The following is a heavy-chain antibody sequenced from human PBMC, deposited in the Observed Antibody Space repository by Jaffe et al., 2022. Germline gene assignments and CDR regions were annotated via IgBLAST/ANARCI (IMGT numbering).Heavy chain of an antibody. CDR2: INAGNGNT. Sequence: QVQLVQSGAEVKKPGASVKVSCKASGYTFTSYAMHWVRQAPGQRLEWMGWINAGNGNTKYSQKFQGRVTITRDTSASTAYMELSSLRSEDTAVYYCARSGRMGTTGTTEGAYWGQGTLVTVSS. J-gene: IGHJ4*02. CDR3: ARSGRMGTTGTTEGAY. D-gene: IGHD1-1*01. CDR1: GYTFTSYA. V-gene: IGHV1-3*01.